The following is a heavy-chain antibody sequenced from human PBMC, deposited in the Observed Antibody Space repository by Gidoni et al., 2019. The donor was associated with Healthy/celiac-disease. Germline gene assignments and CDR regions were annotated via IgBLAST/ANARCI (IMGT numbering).Heavy chain of an antibody. V-gene: IGHV1-2*04. D-gene: IGHD6-19*01. CDR3: ARGMAEQWPVGGWFDP. CDR1: GYTFTGYY. J-gene: IGHJ5*02. Sequence: QVQLVQSGAEVKKPGASVKVSCKASGYTFTGYYMHWVRQAPGQGLEWMGWINPNSGGTNYAQKFQGWVTMTRDTSISTAYMELSRLRSDDTAVYYCARGMAEQWPVGGWFDPWGQGTLVTVSS. CDR2: INPNSGGT.